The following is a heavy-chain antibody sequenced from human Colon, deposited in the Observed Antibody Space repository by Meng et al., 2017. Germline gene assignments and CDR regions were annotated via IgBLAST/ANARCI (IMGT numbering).Heavy chain of an antibody. CDR2: ISSGSSFS. CDR1: GFTFSSFS. J-gene: IGHJ4*02. Sequence: GESLKISCAASGFTFSSFSMNWIRQAPGKGLEWVSSISSGSSFSYYADSVKGRFTISRDNAKNSLYLQMNNLRDEDTAVYYCVRDLRENGDYLAEYWGQGTLVTVSS. CDR3: VRDLRENGDYLAEY. D-gene: IGHD4-17*01. V-gene: IGHV3-21*01.